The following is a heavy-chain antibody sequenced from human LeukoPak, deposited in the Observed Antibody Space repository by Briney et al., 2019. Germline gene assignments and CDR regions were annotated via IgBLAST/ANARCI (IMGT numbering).Heavy chain of an antibody. V-gene: IGHV3-30*02. Sequence: GGSLRLSCAASGFTFSSYGMHWVRQAPGKGLEWVAFIRYDGSNKYYADSVKGRFTISRDNSKNTLYLQMNSLRAEDTAVYYCAKVSARELLALFRYFDYWGQGTLVTVSS. CDR3: AKVSARELLALFRYFDY. CDR2: IRYDGSNK. CDR1: GFTFSSYG. D-gene: IGHD1-26*01. J-gene: IGHJ4*02.